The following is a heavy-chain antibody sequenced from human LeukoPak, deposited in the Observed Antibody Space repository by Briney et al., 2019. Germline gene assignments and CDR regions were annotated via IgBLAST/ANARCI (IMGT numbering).Heavy chain of an antibody. J-gene: IGHJ5*02. CDR3: ARDFVVVVAATVQNWFDP. D-gene: IGHD2-15*01. CDR2: IYYSGST. CDR1: GGSVSSGSYY. V-gene: IGHV4-61*01. Sequence: SETLSLTCTVSGGSVSSGSYYWRWIRQPPGKGLEWIGYIYYSGSTNYNPSLKSRVTISVDTSKNQFSLKLSSVTAADTAVYYCARDFVVVVAATVQNWFDPWGQGTLVTVSS.